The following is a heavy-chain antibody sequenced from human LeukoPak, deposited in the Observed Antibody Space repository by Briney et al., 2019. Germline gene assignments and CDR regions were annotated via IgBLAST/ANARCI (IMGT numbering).Heavy chain of an antibody. CDR2: TRNKANSHTT. D-gene: IGHD1-26*01. CDR1: GFTFSDHY. V-gene: IGHV3-72*01. J-gene: IGHJ3*02. CDR3: ARVAVGAHDAFDI. Sequence: GGSLRLSCAASGFTFSDHYMDWVRQAPGKGLEWVGRTRNKANSHTTEYAAPVKGRFTILRDDSKNSLYLQMNSLKTEDTAVYYCARVAVGAHDAFDIWGQGTMVTVSS.